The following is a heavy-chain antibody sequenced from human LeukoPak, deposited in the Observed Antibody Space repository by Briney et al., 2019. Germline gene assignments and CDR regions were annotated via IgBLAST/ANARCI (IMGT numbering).Heavy chain of an antibody. D-gene: IGHD2-8*01. Sequence: SVKVSCKASGGTFSSYAISWVRQAPGQGLEWMGRIIPILGIANYAQKFQGRVTITADKSTSTAYMELSSLRSEDTAVYYCARDMDCTNGVCYLFDYWGRGTLVTVSS. CDR3: ARDMDCTNGVCYLFDY. CDR1: GGTFSSYA. J-gene: IGHJ4*02. CDR2: IIPILGIA. V-gene: IGHV1-69*04.